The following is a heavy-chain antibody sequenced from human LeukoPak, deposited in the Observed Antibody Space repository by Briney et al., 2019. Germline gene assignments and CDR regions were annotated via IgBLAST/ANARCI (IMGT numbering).Heavy chain of an antibody. CDR2: VNPSGGTT. D-gene: IGHD3-10*01. CDR1: GYSFTSHY. J-gene: IGHJ4*02. CDR3: AREWELMKTFDY. V-gene: IGHV1-46*01. Sequence: ASVKVSCKASGYSFTSHYMHWVRQAPGQGPEWMGEVNPSGGTTTYAQKFQGRLTVTRDTSTNTVYMELSSLRPEDTAVYYCAREWELMKTFDYWGQGALVTVSS.